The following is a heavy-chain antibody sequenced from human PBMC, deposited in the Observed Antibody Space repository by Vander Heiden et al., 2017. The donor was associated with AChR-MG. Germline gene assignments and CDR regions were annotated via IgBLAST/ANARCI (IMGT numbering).Heavy chain of an antibody. V-gene: IGHV1-2*06. CDR2: INPTTGVA. D-gene: IGHD1-26*01. CDR1: GYTFSGYY. CDR3: ARGVGVGWFDP. Sequence: QVQLVQSGAEVKKPGASVNVSCKASGYTFSGYYIQWVRQAPGQGLEWMGRINPTTGVADYALEFQGRVTMTTDTSITTAHMELRGLRSDDTAVYFCARGVGVGWFDPWGQGSLVTVSS. J-gene: IGHJ5*02.